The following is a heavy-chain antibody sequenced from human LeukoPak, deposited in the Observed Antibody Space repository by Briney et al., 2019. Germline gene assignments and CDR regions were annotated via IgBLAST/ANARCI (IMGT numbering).Heavy chain of an antibody. J-gene: IGHJ4*02. Sequence: GGSLRLSCAASGFTVSSNYMTWVRQAPGKGLEWVSVLYGNGDTYYADSVKGRFTISRDNSKNSLYLQMNSLRAEDTAVYYCARLDHPSSLFDYWGQGTLVTVSS. CDR1: GFTVSSNY. V-gene: IGHV3-53*01. CDR3: ARLDHPSSLFDY. CDR2: LYGNGDT. D-gene: IGHD1-14*01.